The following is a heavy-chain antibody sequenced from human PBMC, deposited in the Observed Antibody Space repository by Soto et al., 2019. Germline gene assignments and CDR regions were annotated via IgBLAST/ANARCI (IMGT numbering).Heavy chain of an antibody. CDR1: GFTFSSYA. V-gene: IGHV3-30-3*01. CDR3: ASARGYSTFQYGFRFDY. J-gene: IGHJ4*02. D-gene: IGHD5-18*01. CDR2: ISYDVNNK. Sequence: QVQLVESGGGVVQPGRSLRLSCAASGFTFSSYAMHWVRQAPGKGLEWVAVISYDVNNKYYADSVKGRFTISRDNSKSRLYLQINSLGPEDTALYFCASARGYSTFQYGFRFDYWGQGSLVTVSS.